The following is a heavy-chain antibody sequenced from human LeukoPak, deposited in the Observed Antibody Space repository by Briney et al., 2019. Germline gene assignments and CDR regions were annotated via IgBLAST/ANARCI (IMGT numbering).Heavy chain of an antibody. CDR3: ARSEFADLHPDYYFDY. CDR1: GYTFTSYA. Sequence: ASVKVSCKASGYTFTSYAISWVRQAPGQGLEWMGGIIPIFGTANYAQKFQGRVTITADESTSTAYMELSSLRSEDTAVYYCARSEFADLHPDYYFDYWGQGTLVTVSS. V-gene: IGHV1-69*13. CDR2: IIPIFGTA. D-gene: IGHD3-10*01. J-gene: IGHJ4*02.